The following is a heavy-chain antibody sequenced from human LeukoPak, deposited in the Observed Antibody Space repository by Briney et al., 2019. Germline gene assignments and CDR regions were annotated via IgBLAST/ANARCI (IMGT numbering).Heavy chain of an antibody. V-gene: IGHV4-61*01. D-gene: IGHD5-18*01. CDR2: IYYSGST. CDR1: GGSVSSGSYY. CDR3: ASERTAMVSFDY. Sequence: PSETLSLTCTVSGGSVSSGSYYWSWIRQPPGKGLEWIGYIYYSGSTNYNPSLKSRVTISVDTSKNQFSLKLSSVTAADTAVYYCASERTAMVSFDYWGQGTLVTVSS. J-gene: IGHJ4*02.